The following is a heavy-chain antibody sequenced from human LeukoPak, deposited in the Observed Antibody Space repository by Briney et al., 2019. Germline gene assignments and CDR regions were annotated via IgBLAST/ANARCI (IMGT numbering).Heavy chain of an antibody. V-gene: IGHV3-11*01. Sequence: PGGSLRLSCAASGFTFSDYYMSWIRQAPGKGLECVSYISSSGSTIYYADSVKGRFTISRDNAKNSLYLQMNSLRADDTAVYYCASDRGSSWFVFAFDIWGQGTMVTVSS. J-gene: IGHJ3*02. D-gene: IGHD6-13*01. CDR3: ASDRGSSWFVFAFDI. CDR2: ISSSGSTI. CDR1: GFTFSDYY.